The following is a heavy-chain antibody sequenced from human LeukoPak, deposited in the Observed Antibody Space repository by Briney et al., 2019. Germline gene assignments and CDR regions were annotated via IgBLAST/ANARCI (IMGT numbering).Heavy chain of an antibody. D-gene: IGHD4-23*01. V-gene: IGHV4-39*01. CDR3: ARLHYGGNYGYYYYYMDV. CDR2: ICYTGSS. J-gene: IGHJ6*03. Sequence: PSETLSLTCTVSGGSISSSSYYWGWIRQPPGKGLEWIGSICYTGSSYYNPSLKSRVTISVDTSKNQFSLKLGSVTAADTAVYYCARLHYGGNYGYYYYYMDVWGKGTTVTISS. CDR1: GGSISSSSYY.